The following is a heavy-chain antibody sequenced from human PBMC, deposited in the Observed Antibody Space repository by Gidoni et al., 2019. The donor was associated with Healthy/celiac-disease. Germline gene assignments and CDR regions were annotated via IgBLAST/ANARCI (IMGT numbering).Heavy chain of an antibody. V-gene: IGHV3-21*01. CDR3: ARVIEAAGGSY. CDR1: GFPFGSYS. D-gene: IGHD6-13*01. Sequence: EVQLVESGGGLVKPGGSLRLSCAASGFPFGSYSMNWVRQAPGKGLEWVSSISSSSSYIYYADSVKGRFTISRDNAKNSLYLQMNSLRAEDTAVYYCARVIEAAGGSYWGQGTLVTVSS. CDR2: ISSSSSYI. J-gene: IGHJ4*02.